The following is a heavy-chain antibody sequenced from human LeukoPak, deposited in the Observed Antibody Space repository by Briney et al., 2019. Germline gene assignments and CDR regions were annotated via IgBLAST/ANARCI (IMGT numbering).Heavy chain of an antibody. CDR3: AKEGGILTGYYATLFDY. Sequence: PGRSLRLSCAASGFTFSSYGMHWVRQAPGKGLEWAAVISYDGSNKYYADSVKGRYTISRDNSKNTLYLQMNSLRAEDTAVYYCAKEGGILTGYYATLFDYWGQGTLVTVSS. J-gene: IGHJ4*02. D-gene: IGHD3-9*01. CDR1: GFTFSSYG. V-gene: IGHV3-30*18. CDR2: ISYDGSNK.